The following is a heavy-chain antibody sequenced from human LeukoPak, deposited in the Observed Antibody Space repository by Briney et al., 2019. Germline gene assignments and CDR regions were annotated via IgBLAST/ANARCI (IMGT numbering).Heavy chain of an antibody. CDR3: ATEQSRSAPAMHKDIVAVPAAFDY. CDR1: GYTLTELS. CDR2: FDPEDGET. D-gene: IGHD2-2*01. J-gene: IGHJ4*02. Sequence: ASVKVSCKVSGYTLTELSMHWVRQAPGKGLEWMGGFDPEDGETIYAQKFQGRVTMTEDTSTDTAYMELSSLRSEDTAVYYCATEQSRSAPAMHKDIVAVPAAFDYWGQGALVTVSS. V-gene: IGHV1-24*01.